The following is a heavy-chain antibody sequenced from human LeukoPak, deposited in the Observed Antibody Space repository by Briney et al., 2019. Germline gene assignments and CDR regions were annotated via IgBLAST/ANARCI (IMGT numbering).Heavy chain of an antibody. D-gene: IGHD2-15*01. CDR2: IYWSGSRI. CDR1: GFTFDDYA. V-gene: IGHV3-9*01. J-gene: IGHJ6*02. Sequence: GGSLRLSCAASGFTFDDYAMHWVRQGPGKGPEWVSGIYWSGSRIDYADSVKGRFTISRDNAKNSLYLQMNSLRAEDTALYYCTKDVTPGGADVWGRGTTVTVSS. CDR3: TKDVTPGGADV.